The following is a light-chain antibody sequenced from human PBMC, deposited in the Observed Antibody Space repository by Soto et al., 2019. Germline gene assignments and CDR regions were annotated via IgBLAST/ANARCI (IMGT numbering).Light chain of an antibody. J-gene: IGKJ5*01. CDR3: QQSSSSPIT. CDR2: AAS. Sequence: DIQMTQSPSSLSASVGDRVTITCRASHSITKYLNWYQQKPGKAPKLLMYAASTLESGVPSRFTGSGSGTVFTLTITSLQPEDFASYYCQQSSSSPITFGQGTRLDIK. CDR1: HSITKY. V-gene: IGKV1-39*01.